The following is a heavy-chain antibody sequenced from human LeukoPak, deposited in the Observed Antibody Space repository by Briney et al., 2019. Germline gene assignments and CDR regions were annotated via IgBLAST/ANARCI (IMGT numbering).Heavy chain of an antibody. D-gene: IGHD6-13*01. CDR2: IYPSGGGT. J-gene: IGHJ4*02. V-gene: IGHV1-46*01. CDR1: GYTFTSYN. CDR3: ARDREGSWSTDY. Sequence: ASVKVSCKASGYTFTSYNMHWVRQAPGQGLEWMGIIYPSGGGTSCAQQFQGRVTMTRDTSTSTVFMELGSLRSEDTAVYYCARDREGSWSTDYWGQGTLVTVSS.